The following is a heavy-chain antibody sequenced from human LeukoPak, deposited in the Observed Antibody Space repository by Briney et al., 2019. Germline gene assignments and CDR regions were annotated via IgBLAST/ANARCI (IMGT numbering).Heavy chain of an antibody. CDR3: ARVLEFPGYYYFYMDV. J-gene: IGHJ6*03. CDR1: GLTLGDYG. V-gene: IGHV3-49*04. CDR2: IRSKAYGGAT. D-gene: IGHD1-1*01. Sequence: PGGSLRLSCTASGLTLGDYGMAWVRQAPGKGLEWVGFIRSKAYGGATENAASVKGRFSISRDDSKNIAYLQMNSLKTEDTAMYYCARVLEFPGYYYFYMDVWGNGTTVTVSS.